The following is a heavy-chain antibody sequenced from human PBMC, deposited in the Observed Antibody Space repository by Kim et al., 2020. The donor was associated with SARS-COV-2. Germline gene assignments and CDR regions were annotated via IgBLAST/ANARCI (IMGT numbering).Heavy chain of an antibody. V-gene: IGHV7-4-1*02. CDR1: GYTFTSYA. Sequence: ASVKVSCKASGYTFTSYAMNWVRQAPGQGLEWMGWINTNTGNPTYAQGFTGRFVFSLDTSVSTAYLQISSLKAEDTAVYYCAGLSSSSYYYYYGMDVWGQGTTVTVSS. CDR3: AGLSSSSYYYYYGMDV. CDR2: INTNTGNP. D-gene: IGHD6-6*01. J-gene: IGHJ6*02.